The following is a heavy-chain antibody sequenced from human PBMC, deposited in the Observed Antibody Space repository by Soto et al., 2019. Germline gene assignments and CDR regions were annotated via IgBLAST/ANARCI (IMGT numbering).Heavy chain of an antibody. J-gene: IGHJ6*02. D-gene: IGHD2-21*01. CDR3: ATSYCGNECQPNRAFYYFGWDV. CDR1: GGTFSDFT. CDR2: IIPILEAT. Sequence: QVQLVQSGAEVRKPGSSVKVSCRASGGTFSDFTVTWVRQAPGQGLEWMGGIIPILEATKYAQTFQDRVTFTADESTSTVFMELSSLRSEDTAVYFCATSYCGNECQPNRAFYYFGWDVWGLGTTVTVSS. V-gene: IGHV1-69*01.